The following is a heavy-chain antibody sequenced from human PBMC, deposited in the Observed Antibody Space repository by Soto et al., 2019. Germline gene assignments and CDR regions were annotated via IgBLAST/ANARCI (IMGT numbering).Heavy chain of an antibody. V-gene: IGHV4-34*01. Sequence: EALSLTCADSGGCLRGHYWSWIRQSPEKGLEWIGEINHSGFTNYNPTLKSRVTISRDASKNQFSLRLSSMTAADSAVYFCARAAVKLGATLFDSWGQGTLVTVSS. J-gene: IGHJ4*02. CDR2: INHSGFT. CDR1: GGCLRGHY. D-gene: IGHD1-26*01. CDR3: ARAAVKLGATLFDS.